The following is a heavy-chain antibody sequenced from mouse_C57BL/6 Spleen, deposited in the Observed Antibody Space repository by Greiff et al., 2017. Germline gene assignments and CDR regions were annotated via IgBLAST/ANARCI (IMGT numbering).Heavy chain of an antibody. J-gene: IGHJ4*01. D-gene: IGHD2-13*01. V-gene: IGHV14-4*01. Sequence: VQLQQSGAELVRPGASVKLSCTASGFNIKDDYMHWVKQRPEQGLEWIGWIDPENGDTEYASKFQGKATITADTSSNTAYLQLSSLTSENTAVYYVTTDGDYREGYTYYALEDWGKGTSVTVSS. CDR1: GFNIKDDY. CDR3: TTDGDYREGYTYYALED. CDR2: IDPENGDT.